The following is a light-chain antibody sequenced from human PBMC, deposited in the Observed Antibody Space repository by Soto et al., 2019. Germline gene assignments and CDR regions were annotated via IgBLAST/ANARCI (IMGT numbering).Light chain of an antibody. Sequence: DIRLTQSPSFLSASVGDRVTITCRASQGISSYLAWYQQKPGKAPKLLIYDASTLQSGVPSRFSGSGSGTEFTLTISSLQPEDFATYYCQRLSSFPLTFGPGTRLEIK. CDR3: QRLSSFPLT. V-gene: IGKV1-9*01. J-gene: IGKJ5*01. CDR2: DAS. CDR1: QGISSY.